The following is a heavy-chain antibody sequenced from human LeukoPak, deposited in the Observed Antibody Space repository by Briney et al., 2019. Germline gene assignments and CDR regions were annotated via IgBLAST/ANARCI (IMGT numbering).Heavy chain of an antibody. D-gene: IGHD3-10*01. Sequence: ASVKVSCKASGYTFTGYYMHWVRQAPGQGLEWMGWINPNSGGTNYAQKFQGRVTMTRDTSISTAYMELSRLRSDDTAVYYCARPRITMVRGVIARGNWFDPWGQGTLVTVSS. J-gene: IGHJ5*02. V-gene: IGHV1-2*02. CDR2: INPNSGGT. CDR1: GYTFTGYY. CDR3: ARPRITMVRGVIARGNWFDP.